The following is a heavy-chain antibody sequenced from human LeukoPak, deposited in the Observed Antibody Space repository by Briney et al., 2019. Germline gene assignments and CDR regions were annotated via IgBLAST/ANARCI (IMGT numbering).Heavy chain of an antibody. CDR1: GFTFSSYW. CDR2: IEGDGSET. J-gene: IGHJ4*02. Sequence: GGSLRFSCAASGFTFSSYWMNWVRHTPGKGLEWVANIEGDGSETNYMDSVKGRFTISRDNAKKSLHLQMNSLRAEDTGVYYCAGGSGWLIDYWGQGTLVTVSS. D-gene: IGHD6-19*01. CDR3: AGGSGWLIDY. V-gene: IGHV3-7*03.